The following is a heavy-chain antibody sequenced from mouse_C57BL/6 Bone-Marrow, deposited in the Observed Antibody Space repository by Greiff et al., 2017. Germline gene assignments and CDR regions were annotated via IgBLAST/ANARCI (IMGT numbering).Heavy chain of an antibody. Sequence: VQLQQSGSELRSPGSSVKLSCKDFDSEVFPIAYMSWVRQKPGHGFEWIGGILPSIGRTIYGEKFEDKATLDADTLSNTAYVEHNSLTSEDSAIYYCAGAGDYGSHWYFDVWGTGTTVTVSS. CDR2: ILPSIGRT. CDR1: DSEVFPIAY. J-gene: IGHJ1*03. D-gene: IGHD2-2*01. V-gene: IGHV15-2*01. CDR3: AGAGDYGSHWYFDV.